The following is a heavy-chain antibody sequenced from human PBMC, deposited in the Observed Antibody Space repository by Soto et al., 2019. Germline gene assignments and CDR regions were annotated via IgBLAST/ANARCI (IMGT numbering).Heavy chain of an antibody. CDR1: GFTFGRHG. J-gene: IGHJ4*02. V-gene: IGHV3-33*01. CDR3: ARDDDYGDNGLDY. CDR2: IGSDGRRD. D-gene: IGHD4-17*01. Sequence: QVQLVESGGGVVQPGGSLRLSCAASGFTFGRHGMHWVRQAPGKGLEWVAVIGSDGRRDSYADSVKGRFTISRDNGQNTLYLQMNSLRAEDTAVYYCARDDDYGDNGLDYWGQGTRVNVSS.